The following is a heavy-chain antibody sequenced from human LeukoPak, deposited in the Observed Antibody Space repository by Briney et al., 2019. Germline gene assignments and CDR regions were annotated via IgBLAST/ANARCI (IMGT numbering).Heavy chain of an antibody. Sequence: GGSLRLSCAASGFTFTTYAMSWVRRAPGKGLEWVSAISGIGGYIYYADSVKGRFTMSRDNSKNTLYLQMNSLRAEDTAVYYCARFRSTSGSYPLDYWGQGTLVAVSS. D-gene: IGHD1-26*01. V-gene: IGHV3-23*01. CDR1: GFTFTTYA. J-gene: IGHJ4*02. CDR2: ISGIGGYI. CDR3: ARFRSTSGSYPLDY.